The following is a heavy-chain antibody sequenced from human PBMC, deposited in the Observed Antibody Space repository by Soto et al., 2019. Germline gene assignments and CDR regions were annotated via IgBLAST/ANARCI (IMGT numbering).Heavy chain of an antibody. CDR2: FDPEDGET. CDR3: ATVRKAVAGNDWFDP. Sequence: SVQVSCKVSGYTLTELSMHWVRQAPGKGLEWMGGFDPEDGETIYAQKFQGRVTMTEDTSTDTAYMELSSLRSEDTAVYYCATVRKAVAGNDWFDPWGQGSLVTVCS. D-gene: IGHD6-19*01. CDR1: GYTLTELS. J-gene: IGHJ5*02. V-gene: IGHV1-24*01.